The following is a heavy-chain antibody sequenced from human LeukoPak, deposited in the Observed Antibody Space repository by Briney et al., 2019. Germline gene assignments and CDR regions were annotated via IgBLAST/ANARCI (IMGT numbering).Heavy chain of an antibody. CDR1: GFTFSSYG. Sequence: GGSLRLSCAASGFTFSSYGMHWVRQAPGKGLEWVAVISYDGSNKYYADSVKGRFTISRDNSKNTLYLQMNSLRAEDTAVYYCAKDSVAAALDYWGQGTQVTVSS. J-gene: IGHJ4*02. V-gene: IGHV3-30*18. CDR2: ISYDGSNK. D-gene: IGHD6-13*01. CDR3: AKDSVAAALDY.